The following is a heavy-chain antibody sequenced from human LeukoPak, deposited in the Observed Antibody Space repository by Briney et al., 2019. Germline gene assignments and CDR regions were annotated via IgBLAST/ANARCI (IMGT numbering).Heavy chain of an antibody. J-gene: IGHJ4*02. Sequence: PGGSLRLSCAASGFTFSSYEMNWVRQAPGKGLEWVSYISSSDSTIYYADSVKGRFTISRDNSKNTLYLQMNSLRAEDTAVYYCARGHGYSYGFGDFDYWGQGTLVTVSS. D-gene: IGHD5-18*01. CDR1: GFTFSSYE. V-gene: IGHV3-48*03. CDR3: ARGHGYSYGFGDFDY. CDR2: ISSSDSTI.